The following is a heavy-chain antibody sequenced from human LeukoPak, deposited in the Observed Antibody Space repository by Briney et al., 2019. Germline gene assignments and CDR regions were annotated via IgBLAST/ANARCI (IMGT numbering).Heavy chain of an antibody. V-gene: IGHV3-23*01. CDR1: GYTFSSYA. D-gene: IGHD6-13*01. J-gene: IGHJ4*02. Sequence: GGSLRLTCAASGYTFSSYAMSWVRQAPGRGLEWVSAISGSAGSTYYADSVKGRFTISRDNSKNTLYLQMNSLRAEDTAVYYCAKDIMGSSWYPQLDYWGQGTLVTVSS. CDR3: AKDIMGSSWYPQLDY. CDR2: ISGSAGST.